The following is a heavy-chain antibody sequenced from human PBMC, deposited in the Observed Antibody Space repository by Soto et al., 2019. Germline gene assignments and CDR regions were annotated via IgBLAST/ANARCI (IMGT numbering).Heavy chain of an antibody. CDR2: IFYSGST. CDR3: ASMIGDPVLSFDS. CDR1: GGSISSYY. D-gene: IGHD3-10*02. Sequence: QVQLQESGPGLVKPSEPLALTCTVSGGSISSYYWSWIRQPPGKGLEWIGFIFYSGSTSYNPSLTSRVTISIDTSEYQFSLKLNSVTAADTAVYYCASMIGDPVLSFDSWGQGTRVAVSS. J-gene: IGHJ5*01. V-gene: IGHV4-59*01.